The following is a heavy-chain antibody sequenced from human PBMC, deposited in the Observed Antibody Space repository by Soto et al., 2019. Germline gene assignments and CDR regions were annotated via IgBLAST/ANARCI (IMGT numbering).Heavy chain of an antibody. CDR3: ARVPATAKRYSYYYYGMDV. Sequence: GGSLRLSCAASGFTFSSYAMHWVRQAPGKGLEWVAVISYDGSNKYYADSVKGRFTISRDNSKNTLYLQMNSLRAEDTAVYYCARVPATAKRYSYYYYGMDVWGQGTTVTVSS. V-gene: IGHV3-30-3*01. J-gene: IGHJ6*02. CDR2: ISYDGSNK. CDR1: GFTFSSYA. D-gene: IGHD2-2*01.